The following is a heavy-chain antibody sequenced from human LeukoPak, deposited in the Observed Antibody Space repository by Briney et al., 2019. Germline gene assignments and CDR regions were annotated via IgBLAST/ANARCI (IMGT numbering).Heavy chain of an antibody. V-gene: IGHV3-11*01. D-gene: IGHD3-22*01. CDR2: ISSSGSTI. J-gene: IGHJ5*02. Sequence: KPGGSLRLSCAASGFTFSDYYMSWIRQAPGKGLEWVSYISSSGSTIYYADSVKGRFTISRDNAENSLYLQMNSLRAEDTAVYYCARGGDRYYYDSSGPAIGFDPWGQGTLVTVSS. CDR1: GFTFSDYY. CDR3: ARGGDRYYYDSSGPAIGFDP.